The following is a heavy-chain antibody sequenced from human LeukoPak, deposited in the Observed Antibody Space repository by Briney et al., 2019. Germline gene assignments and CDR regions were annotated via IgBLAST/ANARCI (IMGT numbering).Heavy chain of an antibody. Sequence: PSETLSLTCTVSDGSISRYYWSWIRQPPGQGLEWMGYIYYTGITSYSPSLKSRVTISIDTSKNQFSLKLSSLTAADTAVYFCERAFPSDTRNYWGQGTLVTVSS. CDR2: IYYTGIT. J-gene: IGHJ4*02. V-gene: IGHV4-59*01. CDR1: DGSISRYY. CDR3: ERAFPSDTRNY.